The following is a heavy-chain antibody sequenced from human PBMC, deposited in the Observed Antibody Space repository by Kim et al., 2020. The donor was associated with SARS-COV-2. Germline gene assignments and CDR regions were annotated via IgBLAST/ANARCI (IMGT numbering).Heavy chain of an antibody. CDR3: ARDYSPLIYYYGSGSPGDP. CDR2: INTNTGNP. D-gene: IGHD3-10*01. V-gene: IGHV7-4-1*02. CDR1: GYTFTSYA. Sequence: ASVKVSCKASGYTFTSYAMNWVRQAPGQGLEWMGWINTNTGNPTYAQGFTGRFVFSLDTSVSTAYLQISSLKAEDTAVYYCARDYSPLIYYYGSGSPGDPWGQGTLVTVSS. J-gene: IGHJ5*02.